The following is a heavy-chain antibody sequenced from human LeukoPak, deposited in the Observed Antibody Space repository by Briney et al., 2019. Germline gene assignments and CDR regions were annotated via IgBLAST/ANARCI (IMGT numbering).Heavy chain of an antibody. D-gene: IGHD6-19*01. CDR3: ARGPGIDVAGVFDY. CDR2: ISGYNGHS. V-gene: IGHV1-18*03. CDR1: GYTFTSYG. Sequence: ASVKVSCKASGYTFTSYGINWVRQAPGQGLEWMGWISGYNGHSKYVQKMQGRVTMTTDTSTNTAYMELRSLRSDNMAVYYCARGPGIDVAGVFDYWGQGSLVTVSS. J-gene: IGHJ4*02.